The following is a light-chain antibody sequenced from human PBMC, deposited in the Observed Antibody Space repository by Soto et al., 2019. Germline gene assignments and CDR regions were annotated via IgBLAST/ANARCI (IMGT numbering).Light chain of an antibody. J-gene: IGKJ4*01. CDR1: HSVSSK. CDR2: GAS. V-gene: IGKV3-15*01. Sequence: EIVMTQSPATLSVSVGERATLSCRASHSVSSKLAWYQQKPGQAPRLLIYGASTRATDIPARFSGSGSGTEFTLTISSLQSEDLAVYYCQQYNDWPPQLTFGGGTKVEIK. CDR3: QQYNDWPPQLT.